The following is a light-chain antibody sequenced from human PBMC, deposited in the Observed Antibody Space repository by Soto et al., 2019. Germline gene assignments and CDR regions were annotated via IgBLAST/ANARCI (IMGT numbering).Light chain of an antibody. J-gene: IGKJ1*01. CDR2: KAS. CDR1: QSISSW. CDR3: QQYNSYRT. Sequence: DIQMTQSPSTPSASLAYRVTITCRASQSISSWLAWYQQKPGKAPKLLIYKASSLESGVPSRFSGSGSGTEFTLTISSLQPDDFATYYCQQYNSYRTFGQGTKVDI. V-gene: IGKV1-5*03.